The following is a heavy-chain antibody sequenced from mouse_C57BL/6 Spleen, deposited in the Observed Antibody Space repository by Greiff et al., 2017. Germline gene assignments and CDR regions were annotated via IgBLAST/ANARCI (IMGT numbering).Heavy chain of an antibody. CDR3: ARGPTVAYFDY. D-gene: IGHD1-1*01. V-gene: IGHV2-2*01. CDR2: IWSGGST. Sequence: VQLKESGPGLVQPSQSLSITCTVSGFSLTSYGVHWVRQSPGKGLEWLGVIWSGGSTDYNAAFISRLSISKDNSKSQVFFKMNSLQADDTAIYYCARGPTVAYFDYWGQGTTLTVSS. J-gene: IGHJ2*01. CDR1: GFSLTSYG.